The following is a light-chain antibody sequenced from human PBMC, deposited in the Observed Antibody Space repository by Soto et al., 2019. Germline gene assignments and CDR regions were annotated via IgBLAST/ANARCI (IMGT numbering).Light chain of an antibody. Sequence: EIVLTQSPASLSLSPGERVTLSCMASQSVSSYLAWYQQKPGQAPRLLIYDASNRATGIPARFSGSGSGTDFTLTISSLEPEDFAVYYCQQRSNWPITFGQGTRLEIK. J-gene: IGKJ5*01. CDR3: QQRSNWPIT. V-gene: IGKV3-11*01. CDR1: QSVSSY. CDR2: DAS.